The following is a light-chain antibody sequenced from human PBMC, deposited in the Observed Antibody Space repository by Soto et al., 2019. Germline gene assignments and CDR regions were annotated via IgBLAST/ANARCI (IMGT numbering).Light chain of an antibody. Sequence: EIVLTQSPGTLSLSPGERGTLSCRASQRFGSSNLAWYQQKPGLAPRLLIYDASSRATGIPDRFSGSGSGTDFTLTISRLEPEDFAVYYCQQYGSSPVTFGQGTKVDI. CDR1: QRFGSSN. CDR2: DAS. CDR3: QQYGSSPVT. J-gene: IGKJ1*01. V-gene: IGKV3D-20*01.